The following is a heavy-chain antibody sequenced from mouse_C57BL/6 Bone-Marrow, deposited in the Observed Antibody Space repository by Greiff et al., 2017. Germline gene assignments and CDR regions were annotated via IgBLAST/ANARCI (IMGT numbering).Heavy chain of an antibody. Sequence: EVHLVESGGDLVKPGGSLKLSCAASGFTFSSYGMSWVRQTPDKRLEWVATISSGGSYTYSPDSVKGRFTISRDNAKNTLYLQMSSLKSEDTAMYYCARLTTVVDAMDYWGQGTSVTVSS. CDR1: GFTFSSYG. CDR3: ARLTTVVDAMDY. D-gene: IGHD1-1*01. V-gene: IGHV5-6*01. J-gene: IGHJ4*01. CDR2: ISSGGSYT.